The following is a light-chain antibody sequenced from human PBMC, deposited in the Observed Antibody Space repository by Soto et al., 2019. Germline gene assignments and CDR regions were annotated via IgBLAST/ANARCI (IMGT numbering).Light chain of an antibody. CDR3: MQSTQLPPT. Sequence: DVVMTQTPLSLSVTPGQPASISCKSSQSLLHITGETFLFWYLQKPGQSPQLLIYEVSTRVSGVPDRFSGSGSGTDFTLEISRVETDDVGIYYSMQSTQLPPTFGQGTRLEIK. CDR2: EVS. V-gene: IGKV2D-29*02. CDR1: QSLLHITGETF. J-gene: IGKJ5*01.